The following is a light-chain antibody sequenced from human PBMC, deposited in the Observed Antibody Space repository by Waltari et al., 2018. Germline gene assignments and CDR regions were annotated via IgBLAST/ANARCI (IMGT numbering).Light chain of an antibody. CDR2: GVS. V-gene: IGLV2-14*01. J-gene: IGLJ1*01. CDR1: SSDIGAFNY. Sequence: QSALTQPASVSGSPGQSITISCTGTSSDIGAFNYVPWYQQHPGKAPKVMIYGVSNRPSGVSNRFSASKSGNTASLTISGLQAEYEADYYCNSFTSRTTYVFGTGTKVTVL. CDR3: NSFTSRTTYV.